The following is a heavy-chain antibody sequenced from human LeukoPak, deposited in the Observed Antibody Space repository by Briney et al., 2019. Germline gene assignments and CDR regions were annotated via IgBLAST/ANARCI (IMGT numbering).Heavy chain of an antibody. CDR1: GGSISSYY. J-gene: IGHJ5*02. V-gene: IGHV4-59*08. Sequence: SETLSLTCTVSGGSISSYYWSWLRQPPGKGLEWIGYIYYSGSTNYNPSLKSRVTISVDTSKNQFSLRLSSVTAADTAVYYCARLGHYPNSRTRPNWFDPWGQGTLVSVSS. D-gene: IGHD1-1*01. CDR2: IYYSGST. CDR3: ARLGHYPNSRTRPNWFDP.